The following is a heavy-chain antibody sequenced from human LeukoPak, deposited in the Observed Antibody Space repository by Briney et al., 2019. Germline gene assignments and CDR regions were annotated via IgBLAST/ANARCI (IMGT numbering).Heavy chain of an antibody. CDR3: AKSDSSSWSRNWFDP. Sequence: PGGSLRPSCAASGFTFSSYAVSWVRQPPGKGLQWVSAISGSGGSTYYADSVKGRFTISRDNSKNTLFLQMNSLRVEDTAVYYCAKSDSSSWSRNWFDPWGQGTLVTVSS. V-gene: IGHV3-23*01. D-gene: IGHD6-13*01. J-gene: IGHJ5*02. CDR2: ISGSGGST. CDR1: GFTFSSYA.